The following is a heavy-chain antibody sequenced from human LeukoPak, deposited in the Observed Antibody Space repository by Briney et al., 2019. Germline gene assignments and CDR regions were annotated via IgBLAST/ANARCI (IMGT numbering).Heavy chain of an antibody. CDR1: GGSFSGYY. Sequence: SETLSLTCAVYGGSFSGYYWSWIRQPPGKGLEWIGEINHSGSTNYNPSLKSRVTISVDTSKNQFSLKLSSVTAADTAVYYCARGYRVPAVAYYYYYYYMDVWGKGTTVTVSS. D-gene: IGHD2-2*01. V-gene: IGHV4-34*01. J-gene: IGHJ6*03. CDR3: ARGYRVPAVAYYYYYYYMDV. CDR2: INHSGST.